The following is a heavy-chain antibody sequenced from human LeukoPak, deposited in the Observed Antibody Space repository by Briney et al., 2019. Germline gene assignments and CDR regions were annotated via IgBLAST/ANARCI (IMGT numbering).Heavy chain of an antibody. Sequence: PGGSLRLSCAASGFNFSGYRMNWVRQDPGKGLEWVSSFSSSSSYIFYADSVKGRFTISRDSAKNSLYLQMNSLRAEDTAVYYCARSFPYSSSAVDYWGQGTLVTVSS. V-gene: IGHV3-21*01. CDR1: GFNFSGYR. D-gene: IGHD6-6*01. J-gene: IGHJ4*02. CDR2: FSSSSSYI. CDR3: ARSFPYSSSAVDY.